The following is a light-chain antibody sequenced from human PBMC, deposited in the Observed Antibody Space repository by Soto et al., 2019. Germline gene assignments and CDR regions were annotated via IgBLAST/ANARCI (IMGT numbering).Light chain of an antibody. J-gene: IGKJ1*01. CDR1: QGIRND. CDR3: QHYNSYSEA. CDR2: AAS. V-gene: IGKV1-17*01. Sequence: DIQMTQSPASLSASVGDRVSITCRASQGIRNDLGWFQQQPGKAPKRLIYAASSLQRGVPSRFSGSGSGTEFTLTISSLQPDDFATYYCQHYNSYSEAFGQGTKVDIK.